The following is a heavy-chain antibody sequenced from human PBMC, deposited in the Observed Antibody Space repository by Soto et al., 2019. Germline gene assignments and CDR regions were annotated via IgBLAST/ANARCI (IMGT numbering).Heavy chain of an antibody. CDR2: ISSSGVTV. Sequence: EVQLVESGGGLVQPGGSLRLSCAASGFTFSFYEMNWVRQAPEKGLEWLSYISSSGVTVYYSDSVKGRFTISRDNAKNSLYLRMNSLRVEDTAVYYCARVLRDGHNYSWFYPWGQGTLVTVSS. D-gene: IGHD5-12*01. V-gene: IGHV3-48*03. CDR1: GFTFSFYE. CDR3: ARVLRDGHNYSWFYP. J-gene: IGHJ5*02.